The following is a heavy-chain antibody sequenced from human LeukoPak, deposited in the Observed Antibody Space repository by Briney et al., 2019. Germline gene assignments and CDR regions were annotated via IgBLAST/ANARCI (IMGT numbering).Heavy chain of an antibody. D-gene: IGHD3-3*01. V-gene: IGHV1-18*01. CDR3: ARENYDFWSGYYLRADYYGMDV. J-gene: IGHJ6*02. Sequence: ASVKVSCKASGYTFTSYGISWVRQAPGQGLEWMGWISAYNGNTNYAQKLRGRVTMTTDTSTSTAYMELRSLRSDDTAVYYCARENYDFWSGYYLRADYYGMDVWGQGTTVTVSS. CDR1: GYTFTSYG. CDR2: ISAYNGNT.